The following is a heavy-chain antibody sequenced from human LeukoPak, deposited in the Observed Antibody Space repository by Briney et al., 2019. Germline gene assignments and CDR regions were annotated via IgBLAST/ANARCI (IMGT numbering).Heavy chain of an antibody. Sequence: SETLSLTCTVFGDSITNYYWAWIRQPAGKGLEWIGRTYPTRSSDYDPSLRSRVTISLDTSKNQFSLKLTSVTAADTAVYYCASYHGLYYFDYWGQGTLVTVSS. J-gene: IGHJ4*02. V-gene: IGHV4-59*10. CDR3: ASYHGLYYFDY. CDR1: GDSITNYY. D-gene: IGHD5-24*01. CDR2: TYPTRSS.